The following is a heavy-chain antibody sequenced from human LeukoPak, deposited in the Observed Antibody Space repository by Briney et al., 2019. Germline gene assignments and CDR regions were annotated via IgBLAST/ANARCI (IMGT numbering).Heavy chain of an antibody. Sequence: SETLSLTCTVSGGSISSGGYYWSWIRQPPGKGLEWIGYIYHSGSTYYNPSLKSRVTISVDRSKNQFSLKLSSVTAADTAVYYCARHSWSSGRLSAFGYWGQGTLVTVSS. D-gene: IGHD3-22*01. J-gene: IGHJ4*02. CDR1: GGSISSGGYY. CDR2: IYHSGST. V-gene: IGHV4-30-2*01. CDR3: ARHSWSSGRLSAFGY.